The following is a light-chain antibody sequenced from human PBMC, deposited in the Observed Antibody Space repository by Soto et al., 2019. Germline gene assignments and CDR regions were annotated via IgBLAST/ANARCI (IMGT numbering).Light chain of an antibody. V-gene: IGKV1-5*01. Sequence: DIQMTQSPSTLSASVGDRVTITCRASQSISSWLAWYQQEPGKAPKLLIYDASSLESGVPSRFSGSVSGTEFTLTISSLQPDDFATYFCQQYISYPLTFGGGTKV. CDR2: DAS. CDR3: QQYISYPLT. CDR1: QSISSW. J-gene: IGKJ4*01.